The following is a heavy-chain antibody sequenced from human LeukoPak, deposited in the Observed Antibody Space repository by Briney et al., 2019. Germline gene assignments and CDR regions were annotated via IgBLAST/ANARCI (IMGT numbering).Heavy chain of an antibody. CDR2: IRSKAYGGTT. Sequence: GGSLRLSCTASGFTFGDYAMSWVRQAPGKGLEWVGFIRSKAYGGTTEYAASVKGRFTISRDDSKSIAYLQMNSLKTEDTAVYYFTHSGWYLDAFEIWGQGTMVTVSS. V-gene: IGHV3-49*04. CDR3: THSGWYLDAFEI. CDR1: GFTFGDYA. D-gene: IGHD6-19*01. J-gene: IGHJ3*02.